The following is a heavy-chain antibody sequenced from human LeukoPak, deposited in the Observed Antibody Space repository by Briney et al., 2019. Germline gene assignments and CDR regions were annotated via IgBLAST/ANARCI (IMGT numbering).Heavy chain of an antibody. D-gene: IGHD2-2*01. CDR3: ARTRLNVVVPAATNWFDP. J-gene: IGHJ5*02. V-gene: IGHV1-18*04. CDR1: GYTFSGYY. CDR2: ISAYNGNT. Sequence: ASVKVSCKASGYTFSGYYMHWVRQAPGQGLEWMGWISAYNGNTNYAQKLQGRVTMTTDTSTSTAYMELRSLRSDDTAVYYCARTRLNVVVPAATNWFDPWGQGTLVTVSS.